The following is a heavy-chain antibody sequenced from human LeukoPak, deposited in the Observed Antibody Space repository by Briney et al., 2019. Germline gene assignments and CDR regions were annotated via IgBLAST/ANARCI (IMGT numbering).Heavy chain of an antibody. V-gene: IGHV4-4*07. Sequence: SETLSLTCTVSGGSISSYYWSWIRQRAGKGLEWIGRIYMTGSTNYNPSLKSRVIMSVDTSKNQFSLKLNSVTAADTAAYYCARDGIGAGWYFDLWGRGTRVTVSS. D-gene: IGHD1-26*01. CDR3: ARDGIGAGWYFDL. CDR2: IYMTGST. CDR1: GGSISSYY. J-gene: IGHJ2*01.